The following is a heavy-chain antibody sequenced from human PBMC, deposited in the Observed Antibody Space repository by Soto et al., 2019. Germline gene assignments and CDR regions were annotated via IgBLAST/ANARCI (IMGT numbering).Heavy chain of an antibody. CDR2: INPNSGGT. Sequence: VASVKVSCKASGYTFTGYYMHWVRQAPGQGLEWMGWINPNSGGTNYAQKFEGWVTMTRDTSISTAYMELSRLKSDDTAVYYCARGESSSQKTHYYYYYGMDVWGQGTTVTVSS. J-gene: IGHJ6*02. CDR3: ARGESSSQKTHYYYYYGMDV. CDR1: GYTFTGYY. D-gene: IGHD6-6*01. V-gene: IGHV1-2*04.